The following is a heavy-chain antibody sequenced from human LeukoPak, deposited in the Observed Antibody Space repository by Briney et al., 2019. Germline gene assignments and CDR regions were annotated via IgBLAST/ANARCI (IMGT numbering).Heavy chain of an antibody. CDR2: ISYDGSNK. CDR1: GFTFSSYG. V-gene: IGHV3-30*03. J-gene: IGHJ3*02. Sequence: GGSLTLSCAASGFTFSSYGMHWVRQAPGKALERVAVISYDGSNKYYADSVKGRFTISRDNSKNTLYLQMNSLRAEDTAVYYCATGLWPRDAFDIWGQGTMVTVSS. D-gene: IGHD5-18*01. CDR3: ATGLWPRDAFDI.